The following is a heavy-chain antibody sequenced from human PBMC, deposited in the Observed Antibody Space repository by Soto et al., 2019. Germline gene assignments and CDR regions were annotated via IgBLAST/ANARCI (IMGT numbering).Heavy chain of an antibody. CDR3: ARDGPGDGDYGAFDI. V-gene: IGHV3-7*03. Sequence: QLGGSLRLSCAASGFTFSSYWMSWVRQAPGKGLEWVANIKQDGSEKYYVDSVKGRFTISRDNAKNSLYLQMNSLRAEDTAVYYCARDGPGDGDYGAFDIWGQGTMVTVSS. J-gene: IGHJ3*02. CDR1: GFTFSSYW. CDR2: IKQDGSEK. D-gene: IGHD4-17*01.